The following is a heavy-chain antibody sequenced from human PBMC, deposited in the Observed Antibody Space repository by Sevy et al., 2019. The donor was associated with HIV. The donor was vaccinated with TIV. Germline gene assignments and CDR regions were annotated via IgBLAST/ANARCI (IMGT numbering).Heavy chain of an antibody. D-gene: IGHD6-19*01. CDR1: GGSISSGDYY. CDR2: IYYSGST. V-gene: IGHV4-30-4*01. CDR3: AREGAVAGTPFDY. J-gene: IGHJ4*02. Sequence: SETLSLTCTVSGGSISSGDYYWSWIRQPPGKGLEWMGYIYYSGSTYYNPSLKSRVTISVDTSKNQFSLKLSSVTAADTAVYYCAREGAVAGTPFDYWGQGTLVTVSS.